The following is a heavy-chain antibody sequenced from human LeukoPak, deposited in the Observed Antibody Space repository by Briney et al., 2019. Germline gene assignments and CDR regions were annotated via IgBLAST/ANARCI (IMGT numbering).Heavy chain of an antibody. D-gene: IGHD5-24*01. J-gene: IGHJ4*02. CDR2: IKQDGSEK. CDR1: GFTFSSYW. Sequence: PGGSLRLSCAASGFTFSSYWMSWVRQAPGKGLEWVANIKQDGSEKYYVDSVKGRFTISRDNAKNSLYLQTNSLRAEDTAVYYCARGGLQRGDYFDYWGQGTLVTVSS. V-gene: IGHV3-7*01. CDR3: ARGGLQRGDYFDY.